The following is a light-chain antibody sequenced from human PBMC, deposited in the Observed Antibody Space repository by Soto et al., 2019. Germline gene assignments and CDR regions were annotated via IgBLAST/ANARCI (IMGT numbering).Light chain of an antibody. CDR1: NVGSKS. CDR3: QVWDSRSDHHVV. V-gene: IGLV3-21*04. CDR2: YDS. J-gene: IGLJ2*01. Sequence: SYELTQPPSVSVAPGKTARITCGGNNVGSKSVHWYQQKPGQAPVLVIYYDSDRPSGIPERFSGSNSGNTATLTISRVEAGDEAYYYCQVWDSRSDHHVVFGGGTKVTVL.